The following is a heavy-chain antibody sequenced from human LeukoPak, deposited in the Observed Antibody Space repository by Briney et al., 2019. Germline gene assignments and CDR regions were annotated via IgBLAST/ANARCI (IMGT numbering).Heavy chain of an antibody. CDR2: INPSGGST. CDR3: ARSLIYCSSTSYHTRGSGYEFYYYSMDV. J-gene: IGHJ6*03. D-gene: IGHD2-2*01. V-gene: IGHV1-46*03. Sequence: ASVKVSCKASGYTFTSYYMHWVPQAPGQGHEWMGTINPSGGSTSYAQKFQGRGTMTRDTSTSTGYMELSSLRSEDTGVYYCARSLIYCSSTSYHTRGSGYEFYYYSMDVWGKGTTLTVSS. CDR1: GYTFTSYY.